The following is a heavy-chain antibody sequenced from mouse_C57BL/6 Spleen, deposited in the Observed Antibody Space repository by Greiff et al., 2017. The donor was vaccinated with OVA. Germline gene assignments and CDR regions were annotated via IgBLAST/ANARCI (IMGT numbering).Heavy chain of an antibody. CDR2: INPSSGYT. Sequence: QVQLQQSGADLAKPGASVKLSCKASGYTFTSYWMHWVKQRPGQGLEWIGYINPSSGYTKYNQKFKDKATLTADKSSSTAYMQLSSLTYEDSAVYYCALYYYGSYFDYWGQGTTLTVSS. CDR1: GYTFTSYW. D-gene: IGHD1-1*01. J-gene: IGHJ2*01. CDR3: ALYYYGSYFDY. V-gene: IGHV1-7*01.